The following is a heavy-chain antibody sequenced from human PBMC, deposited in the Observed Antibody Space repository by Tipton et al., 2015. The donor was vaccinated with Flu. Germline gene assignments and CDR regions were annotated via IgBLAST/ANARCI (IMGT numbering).Heavy chain of an antibody. D-gene: IGHD3-22*01. CDR3: ARDLYYYDSSGYYDY. J-gene: IGHJ4*02. CDR2: IKQDGSEK. CDR1: GFTFSSYW. Sequence: LSLTCAASGFTFSSYWMSWVRQAPGKGLEWVANIKQDGSEKYYVDSVKGRFTISRDNAKNSLYLQMNSLRAEDTAVYYCARDLYYYDSSGYYDYWGQGTLVTVSS. V-gene: IGHV3-7*01.